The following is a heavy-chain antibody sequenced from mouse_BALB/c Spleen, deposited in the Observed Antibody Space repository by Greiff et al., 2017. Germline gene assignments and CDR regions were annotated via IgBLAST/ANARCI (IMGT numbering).Heavy chain of an antibody. CDR3: AGLLRRYAMDY. CDR1: GYTFSSYW. J-gene: IGHJ4*01. CDR2: ILPGSGST. V-gene: IGHV1-9*01. D-gene: IGHD1-1*01. Sequence: QVQLQQSGAELMKPGASVKISCKATGYTFSSYWIEWVKQRPGHGLEWIGEILPGSGSTNYNEKFKGKATFTADTSSNTAYMQLSSLTSEDSAVYYCAGLLRRYAMDYWGQGTSVTVSS.